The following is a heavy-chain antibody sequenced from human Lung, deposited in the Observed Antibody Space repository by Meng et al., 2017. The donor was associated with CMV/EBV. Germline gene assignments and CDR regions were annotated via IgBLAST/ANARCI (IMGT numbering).Heavy chain of an antibody. J-gene: IGHJ5*02. V-gene: IGHV1-69*10. CDR2: IIPILGIA. CDR1: TFSRYA. Sequence: TFSRYAVSWVRQAPGQGLEWLGGIIPILGIANYAPKFQGRVTITADKSPSTAYMELSSLRSEDTAVYYCARESRGAAAGWRWFDPWGQGTLVTVSS. D-gene: IGHD6-13*01. CDR3: ARESRGAAAGWRWFDP.